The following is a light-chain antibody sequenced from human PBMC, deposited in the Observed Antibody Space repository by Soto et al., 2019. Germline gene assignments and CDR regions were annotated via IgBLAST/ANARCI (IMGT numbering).Light chain of an antibody. CDR2: GAS. J-gene: IGKJ5*01. V-gene: IGKV3-20*01. CDR1: QSVSSSY. Sequence: EIVLTQSPGTLSLSPGERATLSCRASQSVSSSYLAWYQQKPGQAPRLLIYGASSRATGIPDRFSGSGSGTDFTLTISRLELEDFAVYYCQQYGSSPRGITFGQGTRLEIK. CDR3: QQYGSSPRGIT.